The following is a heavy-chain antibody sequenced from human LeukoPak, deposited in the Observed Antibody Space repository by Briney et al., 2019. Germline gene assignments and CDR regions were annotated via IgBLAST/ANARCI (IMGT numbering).Heavy chain of an antibody. V-gene: IGHV4-31*03. D-gene: IGHD1-14*01. CDR2: IYDSGTI. CDR3: AREGDRRGFDY. CDR1: AGSISNGGYY. J-gene: IGHJ4*02. Sequence: SETLSLTCTVSAGSISNGGYYWSWIRQHPGKGLEWIGYIYDSGTIYYSPALQSRVTISVDTSDNKFSLKLRSLTAADTAVYYCAREGDRRGFDYWGQGTLVTVSS.